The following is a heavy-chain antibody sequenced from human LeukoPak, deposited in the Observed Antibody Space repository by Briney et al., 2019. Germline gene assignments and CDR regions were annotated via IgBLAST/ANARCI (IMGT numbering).Heavy chain of an antibody. CDR1: GGSISSGGYY. J-gene: IGHJ4*02. CDR2: IYYSGST. D-gene: IGHD3-22*01. CDR3: ARSNYRDSSGEFDY. Sequence: PSQTLSLTCTVSGGSISSGGYYWSWIRQHPGKGLEWIGYIYYSGSTYYNPSLKSRVTISVDTSKNQFSLKLSSVTAADTAVYYCARSNYRDSSGEFDYWGQGTLVTVSS. V-gene: IGHV4-31*03.